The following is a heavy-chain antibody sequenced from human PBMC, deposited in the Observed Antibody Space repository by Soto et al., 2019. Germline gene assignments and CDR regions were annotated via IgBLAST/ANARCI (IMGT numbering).Heavy chain of an antibody. CDR2: IFHAGTA. CDR1: GVSISIGNW. J-gene: IGHJ4*02. V-gene: IGHV4-4*02. CDR3: ARLVYDTRLNYMYFDF. D-gene: IGHD3-10*01. Sequence: SETLSLTCAVSGVSISIGNWCPWVRQTPQRGLEYIGEIFHAGTANYYPSFERRVAISVDTSKHQFSLKLTSVTAADTAIYFCARLVYDTRLNYMYFDFWGQGALVTVS.